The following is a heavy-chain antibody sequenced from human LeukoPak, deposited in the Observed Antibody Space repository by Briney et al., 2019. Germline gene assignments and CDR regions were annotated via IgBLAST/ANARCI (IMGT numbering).Heavy chain of an antibody. D-gene: IGHD1-1*01. V-gene: IGHV4-61*02. J-gene: IGHJ4*02. CDR3: ASQRPYTGTYYFDY. CDR1: GGSISSGSYY. CDR2: IYTSGST. Sequence: SQTLSLTCTVSGGSISSGSYYWSWIRQPAGKGLEWIGRIYTSGSTNYNPSLESRVTISVDTSKNQFSLKLSSVTAADTAVYYCASQRPYTGTYYFDYWGQGTLVTVSS.